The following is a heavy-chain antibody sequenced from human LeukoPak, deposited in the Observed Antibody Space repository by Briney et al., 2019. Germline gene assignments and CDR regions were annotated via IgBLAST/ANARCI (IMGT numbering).Heavy chain of an antibody. CDR3: ARDIWTVVTPVPQGADY. CDR2: INPNTGVT. V-gene: IGHV1-2*06. Sequence: GASVMVSCKASGYSFTVYYIHWVRQAPGQGLEWMGRINPNTGVTDYAQKFQGRVTVTRDTSIGTVSMDLRLRSDDTAVYYCARDIWTVVTPVPQGADYWGQGTLVTVSS. D-gene: IGHD4-23*01. J-gene: IGHJ4*02. CDR1: GYSFTVYY.